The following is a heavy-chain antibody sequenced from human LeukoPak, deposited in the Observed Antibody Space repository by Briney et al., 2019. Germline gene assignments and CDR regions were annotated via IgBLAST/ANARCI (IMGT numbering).Heavy chain of an antibody. J-gene: IGHJ6*03. CDR3: ARGLGWKVATMGLFFMDV. D-gene: IGHD5-24*01. CDR2: INDGGDT. Sequence: PSETLSLTCGVYGVSFSGYDWSWVRQPPGKGLEWIGEINDGGDTNYNPSLKSRVTMSVDTSKNHFSLEVRSMTAADTAVYYCARGLGWKVATMGLFFMDVWGEGTTVTVSS. V-gene: IGHV4-34*01. CDR1: GVSFSGYD.